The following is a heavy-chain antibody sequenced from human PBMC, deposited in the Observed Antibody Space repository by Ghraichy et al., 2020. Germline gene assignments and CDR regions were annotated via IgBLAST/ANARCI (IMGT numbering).Heavy chain of an antibody. D-gene: IGHD1-20*01. Sequence: SVKVSCKASGGFFSSYSISWVRQAPGLGLEWMGGFIPIFGSTNYAQKFQGRVTFTADRSTSTAYMELSSRKTEDTAGYYCAGTRAISGTYYYYYMDVWGKGTTVTVSS. CDR2: FIPIFGST. CDR1: GGFFSSYS. V-gene: IGHV1-69*06. J-gene: IGHJ6*03. CDR3: AGTRAISGTYYYYYMDV.